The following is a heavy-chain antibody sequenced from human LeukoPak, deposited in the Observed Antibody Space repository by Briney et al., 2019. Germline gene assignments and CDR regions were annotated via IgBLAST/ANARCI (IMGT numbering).Heavy chain of an antibody. D-gene: IGHD3-3*01. CDR2: INPNSGGT. V-gene: IGHV1-2*02. CDR1: GYTFTGYY. Sequence: ASVKVSCKASGYTFTGYYMHWVRQAPGQGLEWMGWINPNSGGTNYAQKFQGRVTMTRDTSISTAYMELSRLRSDDTAVYYCARASGYDFWSGYYLYFDYWGQGTLVTVSS. CDR3: ARASGYDFWSGYYLYFDY. J-gene: IGHJ4*02.